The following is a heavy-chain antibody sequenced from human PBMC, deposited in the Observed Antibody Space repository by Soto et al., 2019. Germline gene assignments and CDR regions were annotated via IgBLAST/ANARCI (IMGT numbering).Heavy chain of an antibody. CDR1: GGSISSYY. Sequence: SETLSLTCTVSGGSISSYYWSWIRQPPGKGLEWIGYIYYSGSTNYNPSLKSRVTISVDTSKNQFSPKLSSVTAADTAVYYCARALGRGSSWPLDYWGQGTLVTVSS. D-gene: IGHD6-13*01. V-gene: IGHV4-59*01. CDR3: ARALGRGSSWPLDY. CDR2: IYYSGST. J-gene: IGHJ4*02.